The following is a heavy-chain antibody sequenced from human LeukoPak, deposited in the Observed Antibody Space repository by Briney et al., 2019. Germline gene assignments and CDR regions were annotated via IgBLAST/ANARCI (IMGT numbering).Heavy chain of an antibody. D-gene: IGHD6-19*01. V-gene: IGHV3-33*01. CDR1: GFTLSSYG. CDR2: IWYDGSNK. Sequence: PGGSLRLSCAASGFTLSSYGMHWVRQAPGKGLEWVAVIWYDGSNKYYADSVKGRFTISRDNSKNTLYLQMNSLRAEDTAVYYCARGMGYSSGWPDYFDYWGQGTLVTVSS. J-gene: IGHJ4*02. CDR3: ARGMGYSSGWPDYFDY.